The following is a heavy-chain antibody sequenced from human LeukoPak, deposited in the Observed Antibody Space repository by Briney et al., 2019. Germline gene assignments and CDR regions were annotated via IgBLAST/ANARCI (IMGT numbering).Heavy chain of an antibody. CDR3: ARQDGYYDFWSGYYPNWFDP. Sequence: GESLKISCKGSGYSFTSYWIGWVRQMSGKGLEWMGIIYPGDSDTRYSPSFQGQVTISADKSISTAYLQWSSLKASDTAMYYCARQDGYYDFWSGYYPNWFDPWGQGTLVTVSS. CDR2: IYPGDSDT. CDR1: GYSFTSYW. D-gene: IGHD3-3*01. J-gene: IGHJ5*02. V-gene: IGHV5-51*01.